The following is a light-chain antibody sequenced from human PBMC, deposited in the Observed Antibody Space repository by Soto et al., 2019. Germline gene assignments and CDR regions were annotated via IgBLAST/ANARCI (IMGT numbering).Light chain of an antibody. CDR1: SSNIGSNY. CDR3: AAWDDSLSGWV. CDR2: SHN. J-gene: IGLJ3*02. Sequence: QSVLTQPPSASGTPGQRVTISCSGSSSNIGSNYVYWYQQLPGTAPKLLIYSHNYRPSGVPDRFSGSKSGTSASLAISGLRSDDEADYYCAAWDDSLSGWVFGGGTKVTVL. V-gene: IGLV1-47*02.